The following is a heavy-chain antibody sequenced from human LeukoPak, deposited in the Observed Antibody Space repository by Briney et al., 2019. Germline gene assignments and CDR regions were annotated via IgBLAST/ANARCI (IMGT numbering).Heavy chain of an antibody. V-gene: IGHV3-23*01. CDR2: IYENGGTT. CDR1: GFTFRSHA. Sequence: GSLRLSCVGSGFTFRSHAMSWVRQAPEKGLEFVSGIYENGGTTYYADSVKGRFSISRDNSKNTLYLQMDSLRGEDTAVYYCAKDGGLWVSAHWGDSWGRGTLVTVSS. CDR3: AKDGGLWVSAHWGDS. D-gene: IGHD7-27*01. J-gene: IGHJ4*02.